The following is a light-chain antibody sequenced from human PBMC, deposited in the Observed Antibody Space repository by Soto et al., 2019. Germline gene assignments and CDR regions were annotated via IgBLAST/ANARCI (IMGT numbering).Light chain of an antibody. J-gene: IGLJ3*02. CDR1: NNDVGAYNY. CDR2: EVS. Sequence: QSALTQPASVSGSPGQSITISCTGTNNDVGAYNYVSWYQQHPGKAPKLMIYEVSNRPSGVSNRFSGSKSGNTASLTISGLQAEDEANYYCSSYRSISILFGGGTKVTVL. CDR3: SSYRSISIL. V-gene: IGLV2-14*01.